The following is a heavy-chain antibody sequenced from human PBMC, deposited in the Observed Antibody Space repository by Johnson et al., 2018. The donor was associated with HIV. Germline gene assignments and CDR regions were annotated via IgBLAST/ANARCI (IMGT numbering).Heavy chain of an antibody. CDR2: IWYDGSNK. V-gene: IGHV3-30*19. Sequence: QVQLVESGGGVVQPGRSLRLSCPASGFIFSSYGMHWVRQAPGKGLEWVAVIWYDGSNKYYADSVKGRFTISRDNSKNTLYLQMNSLRAEDTAVYYCARNGGTVTSDAFDIWGQGTMVTVSS. CDR3: ARNGGTVTSDAFDI. D-gene: IGHD4-17*01. J-gene: IGHJ3*02. CDR1: GFIFSSYG.